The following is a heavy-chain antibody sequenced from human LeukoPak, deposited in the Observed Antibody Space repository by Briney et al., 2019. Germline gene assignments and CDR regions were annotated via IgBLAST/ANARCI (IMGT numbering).Heavy chain of an antibody. CDR2: IIPIFGTA. CDR3: ARGSYGGNAGNFDY. CDR1: GGTFSSYA. Sequence: SVKVSCKASGGTFSSYAISWVRQAPGQGLEWMGGIIPIFGTANYAQKFQGRVTITADESTSTAYMELSSLRSEDTAVYYCARGSYGGNAGNFDYWGQGALVTVSS. V-gene: IGHV1-69*13. J-gene: IGHJ4*02. D-gene: IGHD4-23*01.